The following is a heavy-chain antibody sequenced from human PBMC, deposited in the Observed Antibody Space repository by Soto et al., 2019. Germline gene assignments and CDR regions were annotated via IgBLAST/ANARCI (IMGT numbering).Heavy chain of an antibody. J-gene: IGHJ4*02. D-gene: IGHD3-3*01. Sequence: EVQLVESGGGLVQPGRSLRLSCAASGFTFDDYAMHWVRQAPGKGLEWVSGISWNSGSIGYADSVKGRFTISRDNAKNSLYLQMNRLRAEDTALYYCAKAGMSWSGYLSLYYFDYWGQGTLVTVSS. CDR2: ISWNSGSI. CDR3: AKAGMSWSGYLSLYYFDY. V-gene: IGHV3-9*01. CDR1: GFTFDDYA.